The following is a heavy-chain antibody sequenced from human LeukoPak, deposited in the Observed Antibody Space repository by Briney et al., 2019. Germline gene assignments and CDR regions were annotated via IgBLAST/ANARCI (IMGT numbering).Heavy chain of an antibody. J-gene: IGHJ4*02. CDR3: AKDWGMGDQLLRIDY. CDR2: ISGSGVST. Sequence: PSETLSLTCTVSGGSISSSRYYWGWIRQPPGKGLEWVSGISGSGVSTYYADSVKGRFTISRDNSNNTLYLQMSSLGAEDTAVYYCAKDWGMGDQLLRIDYWGQGTLVTVSS. CDR1: GGSISSSRYY. D-gene: IGHD2-2*01. V-gene: IGHV3-23*01.